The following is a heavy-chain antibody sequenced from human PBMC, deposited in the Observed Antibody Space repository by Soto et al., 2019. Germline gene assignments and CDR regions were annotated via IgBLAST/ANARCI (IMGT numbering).Heavy chain of an antibody. CDR1: GFTVSSNY. J-gene: IGHJ4*02. CDR2: IYSGGST. Sequence: GGSMRLSCAASGFTVSSNYMSWVRQAPGKGLEWVSVIYSGGSTYYADSVKGRFTISSDNSKNTLYLQMNSLRAEDKAVYYCARAPPRRDYLDYWGQGTLVTVSS. V-gene: IGHV3-53*01. CDR3: ARAPPRRDYLDY.